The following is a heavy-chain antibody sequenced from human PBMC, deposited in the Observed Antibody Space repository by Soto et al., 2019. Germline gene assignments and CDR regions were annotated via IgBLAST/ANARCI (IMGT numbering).Heavy chain of an antibody. CDR3: ARARSYNYYYYYCMDV. J-gene: IGHJ6*02. Sequence: QVQLQESGPGLVKPSETLSLTCTVSGGSISSYYWSWIRQPAGKGREWIGRIYTSGSTNYNPSLNSRVTTTVDTYKNQFALKLSSVTAADTAVYYCARARSYNYYYYYCMDVWGQGTTVTVSS. CDR1: GGSISSYY. D-gene: IGHD1-26*01. CDR2: IYTSGST. V-gene: IGHV4-4*07.